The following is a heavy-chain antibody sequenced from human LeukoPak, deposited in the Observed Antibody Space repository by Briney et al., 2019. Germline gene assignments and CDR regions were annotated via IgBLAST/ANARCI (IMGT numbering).Heavy chain of an antibody. Sequence: GESLTISCKGSGYSFTSYWIGWVRQMPGKGLGWVGIIYPGDSDTRYSPSFKGVVTISADKSISTAYLQWSSLKASDTAMYYCARGTTVTYPFDPWGQGTLVTVSS. CDR3: ARGTTVTYPFDP. CDR1: GYSFTSYW. V-gene: IGHV5-51*01. D-gene: IGHD4-4*01. J-gene: IGHJ5*02. CDR2: IYPGDSDT.